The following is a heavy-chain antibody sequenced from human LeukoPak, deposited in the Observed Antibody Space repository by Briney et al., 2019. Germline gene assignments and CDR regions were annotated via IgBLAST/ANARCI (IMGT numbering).Heavy chain of an antibody. CDR3: ARDLRLSGCDY. D-gene: IGHD1-26*01. Sequence: GGSLRLSCAASGFTFSSYGMHWVRQAPGKGLEWVSSITANGDATYYADSVKGRFTISRDNSKNTLYLQMNSLRAEDTAVYYCARDLRLSGCDYWGQGTLVTVSS. V-gene: IGHV3-23*01. J-gene: IGHJ4*02. CDR2: ITANGDAT. CDR1: GFTFSSYG.